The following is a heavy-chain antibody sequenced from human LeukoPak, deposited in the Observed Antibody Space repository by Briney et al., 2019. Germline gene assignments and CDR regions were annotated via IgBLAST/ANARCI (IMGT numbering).Heavy chain of an antibody. CDR2: IYSSGST. V-gene: IGHV4-39*01. CDR1: GGSISSYY. Sequence: SETLSLTCSVSGGSISSYYWGWLRQPPGKGLEWIGSIYSSGSTYYNASLKSRVTISVDTSKNQFSLNLSSVTAADTAVYYCARVVVADFDYWGQGTLVTVSS. D-gene: IGHD2-15*01. J-gene: IGHJ4*02. CDR3: ARVVVADFDY.